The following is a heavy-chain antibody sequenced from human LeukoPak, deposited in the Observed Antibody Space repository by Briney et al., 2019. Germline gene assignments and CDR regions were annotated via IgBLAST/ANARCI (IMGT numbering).Heavy chain of an antibody. V-gene: IGHV1-8*01. D-gene: IGHD4-17*01. CDR3: AVHLPGDYLDP. CDR2: MNPDSGNT. J-gene: IGHJ5*02. Sequence: GASVKVSCKASGYTFTIYDINWVQQAAGQGLEWMGWMNPDSGNTDFAQKFQGRVTMTRNTSISTAYMELSSLTSEDTAVYYCAVHLPGDYLDPWGQGTLVTVSS. CDR1: GYTFTIYD.